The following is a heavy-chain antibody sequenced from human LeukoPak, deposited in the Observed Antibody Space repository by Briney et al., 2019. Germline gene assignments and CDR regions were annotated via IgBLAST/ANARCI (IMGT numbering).Heavy chain of an antibody. CDR2: IYYSEST. Sequence: SETLSLTGTVSGVSISTSSCFWGWIRQPPGKGLEWIGSIYYSESTYYNPSLKSRVTISVDTSTTQFSLNPSAVTAADTAVCTCAADYTDGYSYCMDVWGQGTTVTVSS. CDR1: GVSISTSSCF. J-gene: IGHJ6*02. V-gene: IGHV4-39*01. CDR3: AADYTDGYSYCMDV. D-gene: IGHD4-11*01.